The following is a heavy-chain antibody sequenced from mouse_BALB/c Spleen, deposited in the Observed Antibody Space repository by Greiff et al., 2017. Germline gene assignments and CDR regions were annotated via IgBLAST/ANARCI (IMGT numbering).Heavy chain of an antibody. Sequence: EVQLQQSGPELMKPGASVKISCKASGYSFTSYYMHWVKQSHGKSLEWIGYIDPFNGGTSYNQKFKGKATLTVDKSSSTAYMHLSSLTSEDTAVYYCAFYYDYDERTWGQGTLVTVSA. D-gene: IGHD2-4*01. CDR3: AFYYDYDERT. V-gene: IGHV1S135*01. CDR1: GYSFTSYY. J-gene: IGHJ3*02. CDR2: IDPFNGGT.